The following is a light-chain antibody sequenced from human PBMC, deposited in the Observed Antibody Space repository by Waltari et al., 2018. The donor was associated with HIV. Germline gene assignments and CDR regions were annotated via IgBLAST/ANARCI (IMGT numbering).Light chain of an antibody. CDR2: MTS. J-gene: IGKJ2*01. CDR1: QDIDNW. Sequence: IQMTQSPSNLSASVGDTVILTCLASQDIDNWLAWYHQKPGRAPKLLISMTSVLESGVPSRFRGSGSGTTFTLTITGLQPDDIGTYFCQQYSTHYAFGQGTRVE. CDR3: QQYSTHYA. V-gene: IGKV1-5*03.